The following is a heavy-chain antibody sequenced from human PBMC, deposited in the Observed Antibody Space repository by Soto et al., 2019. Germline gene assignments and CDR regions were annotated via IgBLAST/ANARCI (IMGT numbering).Heavy chain of an antibody. J-gene: IGHJ4*02. V-gene: IGHV4-39*01. Sequence: SETLSLTCTVSGGSISTRSYYWGWIRQPPGKELEWIGSIYYSGSTYFNPSFRGRIALSVDTSNNQFSLTLSSVTAPDTAVYYCASHDYHNLGQRIDSWGQGKLVTVSS. CDR2: IYYSGST. CDR3: ASHDYHNLGQRIDS. CDR1: GGSISTRSYY. D-gene: IGHD4-17*01.